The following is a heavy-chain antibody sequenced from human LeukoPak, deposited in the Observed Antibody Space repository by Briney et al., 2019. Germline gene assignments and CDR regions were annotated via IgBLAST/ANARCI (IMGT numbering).Heavy chain of an antibody. J-gene: IGHJ6*03. V-gene: IGHV4-39*07. CDR2: IYFSGNT. D-gene: IGHD6-13*01. CDR3: AREQQLAPPSYYMDV. CDR1: GGSIRSNSYY. Sequence: PSETLSLTCTVSGGSIRSNSYYWGWIRQPPGKGLEWIGSIYFSGNTYYNPSLKSRVTISVDTSKNQFSLKLSSVTAADTAVYYCAREQQLAPPSYYMDVWGKGTTVTVSS.